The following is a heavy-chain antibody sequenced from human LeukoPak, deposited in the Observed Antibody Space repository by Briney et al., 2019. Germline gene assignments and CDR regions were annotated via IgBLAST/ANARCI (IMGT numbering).Heavy chain of an antibody. CDR2: INPNDGDT. J-gene: IGHJ4*02. CDR3: ARANCLYCSSTTCLFDY. D-gene: IGHD2-2*01. CDR1: GYTFPDYY. V-gene: IGHV1-2*02. Sequence: ASVKVSCKASGYTFPDYYMHWLRQAPGQGFEWMGWINPNDGDTNYAQKFQGRVASTSDTSISTAHMEVSRLRSDDAAVYDCARANCLYCSSTTCLFDYWGQGTLVTVSS.